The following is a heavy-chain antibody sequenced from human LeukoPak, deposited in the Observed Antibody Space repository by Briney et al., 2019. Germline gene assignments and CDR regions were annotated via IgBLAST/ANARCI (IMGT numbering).Heavy chain of an antibody. D-gene: IGHD5-12*01. CDR1: GGSISSSSYY. CDR2: IYYSGST. J-gene: IGHJ4*02. Sequence: PSETLSLTCTVSGGSISSSSYYWGWIRQPRGKGLEWIGTIYYSGSTYCNPSLKSRVTISVDTSKNQFSLKLSSVTAADTAVYYCARHPSGYALKGITSIDYWGQGTLVTVSS. CDR3: ARHPSGYALKGITSIDY. V-gene: IGHV4-39*01.